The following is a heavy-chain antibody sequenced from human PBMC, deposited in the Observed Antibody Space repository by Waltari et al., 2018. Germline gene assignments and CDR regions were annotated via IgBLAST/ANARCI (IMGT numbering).Heavy chain of an antibody. Sequence: EVQLVESGGGLVQPGGSLRLSCPASGFTFSRYAMSWVRQAPGKGLEWVSAISGSGGSTYYADSVKGRFTISRDNSKNTLYLQMNSLRAEDTAVYYCAKGGVGSRYYGMDVWGQGTTVTVSS. CDR1: GFTFSRYA. CDR3: AKGGVGSRYYGMDV. V-gene: IGHV3-23*04. CDR2: ISGSGGST. D-gene: IGHD2-8*01. J-gene: IGHJ6*02.